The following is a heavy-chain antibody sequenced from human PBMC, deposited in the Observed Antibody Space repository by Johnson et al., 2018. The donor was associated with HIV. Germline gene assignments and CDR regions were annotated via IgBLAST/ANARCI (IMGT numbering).Heavy chain of an antibody. CDR1: GFTFSSYV. Sequence: QVQLVESGGGVVQPGRSLRLSCAASGFTFSSYVMYWVRQAPGTGLEWVAGIPYTGTLAQVADSVTGRFSISRDNSKNMLYLQMNSLRGEDTAVYYCAREGELGRDAFDIWGQGTMVTVSS. CDR3: AREGELGRDAFDI. V-gene: IGHV3-30*03. J-gene: IGHJ3*02. D-gene: IGHD1-7*01. CDR2: IPYTGTLA.